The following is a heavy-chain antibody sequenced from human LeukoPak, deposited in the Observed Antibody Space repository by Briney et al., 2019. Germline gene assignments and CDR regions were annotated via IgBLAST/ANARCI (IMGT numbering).Heavy chain of an antibody. D-gene: IGHD1-26*01. CDR2: ISYDGYNK. CDR3: ARRIVGATSGGDY. V-gene: IGHV3-30*03. CDR1: GFTFSSYG. J-gene: IGHJ4*02. Sequence: GRSLRLSCAASGFTFSSYGIHWVRQAPGKGLEWVAVISYDGYNKYYADSVKGRFTISRDNAKNPLYLQMNSLRVEDTAVYYCARRIVGATSGGDYWGQGTLVTVSS.